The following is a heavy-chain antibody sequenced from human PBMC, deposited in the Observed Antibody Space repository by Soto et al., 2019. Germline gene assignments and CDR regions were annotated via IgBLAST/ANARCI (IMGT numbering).Heavy chain of an antibody. Sequence: QVQLVQSGAEVKKPGSSVKVSCKASGGTFSSYAISWVRQAPGQGLEWMGGIIPIFGTANYAQKFQGRVTITADESTSTAYMELSSLRSEDTAVYYRARGSTGRGAYYYYYYGMDVWGQGTTVTVSS. D-gene: IGHD2-2*01. CDR3: ARGSTGRGAYYYYYYGMDV. J-gene: IGHJ6*02. CDR1: GGTFSSYA. CDR2: IIPIFGTA. V-gene: IGHV1-69*01.